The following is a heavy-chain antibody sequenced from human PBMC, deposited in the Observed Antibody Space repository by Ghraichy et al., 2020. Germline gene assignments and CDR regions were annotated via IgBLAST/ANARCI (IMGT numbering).Heavy chain of an antibody. CDR1: GFTFSSYA. Sequence: GGSLRLSCAASGFTFSSYAMSWVRQAPGKGLEWVSAISGSGGSTYYADSLKGRFTISRDNSKNTLYLQMNSLRAEDTAVYYCASPPGIAAAGTRRFDYWGQGTLVTVSS. CDR3: ASPPGIAAAGTRRFDY. D-gene: IGHD6-13*01. CDR2: ISGSGGST. V-gene: IGHV3-23*01. J-gene: IGHJ4*02.